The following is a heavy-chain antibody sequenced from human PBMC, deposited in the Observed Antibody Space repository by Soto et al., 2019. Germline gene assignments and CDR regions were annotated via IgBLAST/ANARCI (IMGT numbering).Heavy chain of an antibody. D-gene: IGHD2-2*01. CDR2: IYTSGST. V-gene: IGHV4-4*07. CDR3: ARENPTPPIIVVVPAAPRWFDP. Sequence: QVQLQESGPGLVKPSETLSLTCTVSGGSISSYYWSWIRQPAGKGLEWIGRIYTSGSTNYNPSLKSRVTMSVDTSKNQFSLKLSSVTAADTAVYYCARENPTPPIIVVVPAAPRWFDPWGQGTLVTVSS. CDR1: GGSISSYY. J-gene: IGHJ5*02.